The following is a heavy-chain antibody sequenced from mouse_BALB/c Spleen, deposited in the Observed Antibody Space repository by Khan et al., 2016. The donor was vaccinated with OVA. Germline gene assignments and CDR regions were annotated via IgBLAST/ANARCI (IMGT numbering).Heavy chain of an antibody. CDR1: GFTIKDTY. Sequence: EVQLVESGAELVKPGASVKLSCTASGFTIKDTYMHWVKQRPEQGLEWIGKIDPANDNTNYDPKFQGKATITADTSSNTAYLQLSSLTSEDTAIYYCARDYWDVFAYWGQGTLVTVSA. CDR2: IDPANDNT. CDR3: ARDYWDVFAY. J-gene: IGHJ3*01. D-gene: IGHD4-1*01. V-gene: IGHV14-3*02.